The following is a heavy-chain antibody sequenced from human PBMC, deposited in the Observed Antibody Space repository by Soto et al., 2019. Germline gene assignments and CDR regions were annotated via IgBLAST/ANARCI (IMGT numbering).Heavy chain of an antibody. CDR1: GFTLRLHA. V-gene: IGHV3-33*08. Sequence: QVQLVESGGGVIQPGRSLRLSCAASGFTLRLHAMHWVLQAPGKGLEWVAQIWYDGSNKYYTDSVKGRFTVSRDDFKNTVFLQMDSLRAEDTAVYYCARDGQQLTPYALDVWGQGTTVIVSS. CDR2: IWYDGSNK. D-gene: IGHD6-13*01. CDR3: ARDGQQLTPYALDV. J-gene: IGHJ6*02.